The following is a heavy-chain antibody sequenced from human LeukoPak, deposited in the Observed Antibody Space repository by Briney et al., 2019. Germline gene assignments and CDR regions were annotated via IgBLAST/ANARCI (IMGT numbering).Heavy chain of an antibody. Sequence: ASVTVSCKASGYTFTGYYMHWVRQAPGQGLEWMGWINPNSGGTNYAQKFQGWVTMTRDTSISTAYMELSRLRSDDTAVYYCARGDCSSTSCYDWFDPWSQGTLVTVSS. CDR2: INPNSGGT. CDR1: GYTFTGYY. CDR3: ARGDCSSTSCYDWFDP. V-gene: IGHV1-2*04. J-gene: IGHJ5*02. D-gene: IGHD2-2*01.